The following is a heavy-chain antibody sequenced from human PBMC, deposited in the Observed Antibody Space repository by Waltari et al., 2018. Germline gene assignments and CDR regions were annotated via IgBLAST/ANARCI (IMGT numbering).Heavy chain of an antibody. V-gene: IGHV1-8*01. Sequence: QVQLVQSGAEVKKPGASVKVSCKASGYTFTSYDINWVRQATGQGLEWMGWMNPNRGNTGYAQKFQGRVTMTRNTSISTAYMELSSLRSEDTAVYYCATDCGGDCYSGESWFDPWGQGTLVTVSS. CDR1: GYTFTSYD. CDR2: MNPNRGNT. D-gene: IGHD2-21*01. CDR3: ATDCGGDCYSGESWFDP. J-gene: IGHJ5*02.